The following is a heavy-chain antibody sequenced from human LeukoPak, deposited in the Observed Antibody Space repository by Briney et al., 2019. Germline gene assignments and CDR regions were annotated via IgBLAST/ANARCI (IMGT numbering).Heavy chain of an antibody. CDR1: GGTFSNYA. J-gene: IGHJ4*02. Sequence: ASVKVSCKASGGTFSNYAISWVRQAPGQGLEWMGRIIPILSIPDYTQNFQGRVTITADRSTSTAYMELSSLKSDDTAVYYCARPGGSSWYVGMFYWGQGTLVTVSS. CDR2: IIPILSIP. CDR3: ARPGGSSWYVGMFY. V-gene: IGHV1-69*04. D-gene: IGHD6-13*01.